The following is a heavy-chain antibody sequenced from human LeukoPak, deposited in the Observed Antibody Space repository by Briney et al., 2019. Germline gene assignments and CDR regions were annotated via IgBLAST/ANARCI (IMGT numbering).Heavy chain of an antibody. V-gene: IGHV3-53*01. D-gene: IGHD6-13*01. CDR3: ARAVLVYSSPPYFGY. Sequence: PGGSLRLSCAASGFTFSSYWMSWVRQAPGKGLEWVSVIYSGGSTYYADSVKGRFTISRDNSKNTLYLQMNSLRAEDTAVYYCARAVLVYSSPPYFGYWGQGTLVTVSS. CDR2: IYSGGST. J-gene: IGHJ4*02. CDR1: GFTFSSYW.